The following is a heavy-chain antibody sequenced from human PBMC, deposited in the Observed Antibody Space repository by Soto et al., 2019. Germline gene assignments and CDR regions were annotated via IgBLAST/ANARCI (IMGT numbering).Heavy chain of an antibody. CDR1: GYTFTSYG. CDR2: ISAYNGNT. V-gene: IGHV1-18*01. Sequence: ASVKVSCKASGYTFTSYGSSWVRQAPGQGLEWMGWISAYNGNTNYAKKLQGRVTMTTDTSTSTAYMELRSLRSDDTAVYYCARTIYDILTGYFSNWFDPWGQGTLVTVSS. CDR3: ARTIYDILTGYFSNWFDP. D-gene: IGHD3-9*01. J-gene: IGHJ5*02.